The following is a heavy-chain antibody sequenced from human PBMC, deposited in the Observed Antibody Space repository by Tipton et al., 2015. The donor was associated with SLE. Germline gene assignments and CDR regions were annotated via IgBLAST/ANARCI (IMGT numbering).Heavy chain of an antibody. D-gene: IGHD2-2*01. CDR3: ARSLDAAALFDY. Sequence: TLSLTCNVSVYSISSSHWWGWIRQPPGKGLEWIGYIYYSGSTNYSPSLKSRLTISIDMSKNQFSLKLTSVTAADTAVYYCARSLDAAALFDYWGQGALVTVSS. CDR2: IYYSGST. V-gene: IGHV4-28*01. CDR1: VYSISSSHW. J-gene: IGHJ4*02.